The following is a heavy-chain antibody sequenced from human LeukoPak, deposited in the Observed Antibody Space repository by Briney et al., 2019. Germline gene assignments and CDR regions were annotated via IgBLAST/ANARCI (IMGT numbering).Heavy chain of an antibody. CDR2: IYSGGST. CDR3: ARSSRRGYYFDY. CDR1: GFTASSNY. D-gene: IGHD3-16*01. V-gene: IGHV3-66*02. J-gene: IGHJ4*02. Sequence: PGGSLRLSCAASGFTASSNYMSWVRQAPGKGLEWVSVIYSGGSTYYADSVKGRFTISRDNSKNTLYLQMNSLRAEDTAVYYCARSSRRGYYFDYWGQGTLVTVSS.